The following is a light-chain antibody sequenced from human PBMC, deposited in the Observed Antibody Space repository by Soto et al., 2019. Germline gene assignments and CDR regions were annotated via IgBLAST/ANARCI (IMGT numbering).Light chain of an antibody. CDR2: EVT. Sequence: QSALTQPASVSGSPGQSITISCTGTSSDVGSYNYVSWHQQHPGQAPKLMLDEVTNRASGVPDRYAASKSGNTASLTSSGLQAGDEADYYCSSYRSSSTYVFGTGTKLTVL. J-gene: IGLJ1*01. V-gene: IGLV2-14*01. CDR1: SSDVGSYNY. CDR3: SSYRSSSTYV.